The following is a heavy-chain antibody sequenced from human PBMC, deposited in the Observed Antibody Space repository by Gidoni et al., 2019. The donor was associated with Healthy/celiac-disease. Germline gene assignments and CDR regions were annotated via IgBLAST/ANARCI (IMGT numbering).Heavy chain of an antibody. CDR1: GGSISSGGYY. J-gene: IGHJ4*02. D-gene: IGHD5-18*01. CDR2: IYYSGST. CDR3: ARSAMVKAGEQIDY. V-gene: IGHV4-31*03. Sequence: QVQLQESGPGLVKPSQTLSLTCTVPGGSISSGGYYWSWIRQHPGKGLEWIGYIYYSGSTYYNPSLKSRVTISVDTSKNQFSLKLSSVTAADTAVYYCARSAMVKAGEQIDYWGQGTLVTVSS.